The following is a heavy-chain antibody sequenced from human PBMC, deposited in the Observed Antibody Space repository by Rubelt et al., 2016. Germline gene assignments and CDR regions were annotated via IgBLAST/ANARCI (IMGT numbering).Heavy chain of an antibody. CDR2: IWYDGSNK. Sequence: VQLVESGGGLVQPGGSLRLSCAASGFTLSSYGMHWVRQAPGKGLEWVAVIWYDGSNKYYADSVKGRFTISRDKSKNTLYLQMNSLRAEDTAVYYCARDRDYYYGMDVWGQGTTVTVSS. V-gene: IGHV3-33*08. CDR3: ARDRDYYYGMDV. CDR1: GFTLSSYG. J-gene: IGHJ6*02.